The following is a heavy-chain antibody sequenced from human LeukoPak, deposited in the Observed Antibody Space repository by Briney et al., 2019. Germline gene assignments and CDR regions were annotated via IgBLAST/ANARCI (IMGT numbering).Heavy chain of an antibody. V-gene: IGHV3-64D*06. CDR2: ISTNGGST. CDR1: GFTFSSYA. J-gene: IGHJ4*02. D-gene: IGHD3-10*01. Sequence: PGGSLRLSCLASGFTFSSYAMHWVRLAPGKGLIHVSAISTNGGSTYYADSVKGRFTIARDNSKNTLYLQMSSLEHEDTAVYYCVIVGSRGVIINYLDYWGQGTLVTVSS. CDR3: VIVGSRGVIINYLDY.